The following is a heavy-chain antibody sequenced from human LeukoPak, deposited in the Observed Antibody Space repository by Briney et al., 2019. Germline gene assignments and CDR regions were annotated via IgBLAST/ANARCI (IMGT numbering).Heavy chain of an antibody. CDR3: VRDLP. Sequence: GGSLRLPCSASGFTFSRSTMHWVRQAPGKGPEFVSGISANGDNTYYADSVKVRFTISRDNSQNTLHLQMSSLRPEDTAVYYCVRDLPWGQGETLVPVSS. J-gene: IGHJ5*02. CDR2: ISANGDNT. CDR1: GFTFSRST. V-gene: IGHV3-64D*06.